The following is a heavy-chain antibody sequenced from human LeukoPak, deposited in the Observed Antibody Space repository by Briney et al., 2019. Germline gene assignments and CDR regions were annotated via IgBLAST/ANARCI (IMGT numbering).Heavy chain of an antibody. CDR3: ARDDSGSSLDY. J-gene: IGHJ4*02. CDR2: IRSKAYGGTT. V-gene: IGHV3-49*03. Sequence: GGSLRLSCTASGFTFGDYAMSWFRQAPGKGLEWVGSIRSKAYGGTTEYAASVKGRFTISRDDSKSIAYLQMNSLRAEDTAVYYCARDDSGSSLDYWGQGTLVTVSS. CDR1: GFTFGDYA. D-gene: IGHD1-26*01.